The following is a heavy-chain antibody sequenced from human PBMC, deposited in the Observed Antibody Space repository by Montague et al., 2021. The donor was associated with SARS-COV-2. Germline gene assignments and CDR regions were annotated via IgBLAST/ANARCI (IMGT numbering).Heavy chain of an antibody. V-gene: IGHV3-23*01. J-gene: IGHJ5*02. CDR2: ISVSDGST. CDR1: GFTFSTYA. Sequence: YLRLSCAASGFTFSTYAMSWVRQAPGKGLEWVSAISVSDGSTYYADSVKGRFTISRDNSKNTLYLQMNSLRAEDTAVYYCAKDRESGIAAIGWFDPWGQGTQVTVSS. CDR3: AKDRESGIAAIGWFDP. D-gene: IGHD6-13*01.